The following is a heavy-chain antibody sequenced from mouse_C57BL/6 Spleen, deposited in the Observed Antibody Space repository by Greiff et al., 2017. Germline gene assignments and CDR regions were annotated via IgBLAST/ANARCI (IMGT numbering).Heavy chain of an antibody. CDR3: ARGSYYGSSYLHWYFDV. CDR2: INPHYGTT. CDR1: GYSFTDYN. J-gene: IGHJ1*03. D-gene: IGHD1-1*01. V-gene: IGHV1-39*01. Sequence: EVQLKESGPELVKPGASVKISCKASGYSFTDYNMNWVKQSNGKSLEWIGVINPHYGTTSYNQKFKGKATLTVDQSSSTAYMQLNSLTSEDSAVYYCARGSYYGSSYLHWYFDVWGTGTTVTVSS.